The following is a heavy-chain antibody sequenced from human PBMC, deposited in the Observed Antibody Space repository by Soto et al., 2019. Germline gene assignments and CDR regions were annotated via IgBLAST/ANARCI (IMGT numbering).Heavy chain of an antibody. CDR1: GFTFSSYS. CDR3: ERDADYYYDSSGYYHFDS. D-gene: IGHD3-22*01. V-gene: IGHV3-48*02. Sequence: PGGSLRLSCAASGFTFSSYSMNWVRQAPGKGLEWVSYISSSSSTIYYADSVKGRFTISRDNAKNSLYLQLNSLRDEDTAVYYCERDADYYYDSSGYYHFDSWGQGTLVTVSS. J-gene: IGHJ4*02. CDR2: ISSSSSTI.